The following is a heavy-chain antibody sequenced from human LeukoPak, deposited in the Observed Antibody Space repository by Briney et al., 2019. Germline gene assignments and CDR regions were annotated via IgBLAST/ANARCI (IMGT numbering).Heavy chain of an antibody. Sequence: PGGSLRLSCAASGFTFRAYAMNWVRQAPGKGLEWVSHISGNGGSTYYADSVKGRFTISRDNSKNTLYLQMSTLRPEDTAVYYCAKGFWSGFGYFDCWGQGTLVTVSS. CDR2: ISGNGGST. V-gene: IGHV3-23*01. CDR1: GFTFRAYA. D-gene: IGHD3-3*01. J-gene: IGHJ4*02. CDR3: AKGFWSGFGYFDC.